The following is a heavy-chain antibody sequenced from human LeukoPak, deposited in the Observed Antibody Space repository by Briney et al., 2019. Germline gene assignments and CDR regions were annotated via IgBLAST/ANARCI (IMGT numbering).Heavy chain of an antibody. V-gene: IGHV3-30*18. J-gene: IGHJ4*02. CDR3: AKDEVDMATICPDY. Sequence: GRSLRLSCAASGFTFSSYGMHWVRQAPGKGLEWVAVISYDGSNKYYADSVKGRFTISRDNSKNTLYLQMNSLRAEDTAVYYCAKDEVDMATICPDYWGQGTLVTVSS. D-gene: IGHD5-24*01. CDR1: GFTFSSYG. CDR2: ISYDGSNK.